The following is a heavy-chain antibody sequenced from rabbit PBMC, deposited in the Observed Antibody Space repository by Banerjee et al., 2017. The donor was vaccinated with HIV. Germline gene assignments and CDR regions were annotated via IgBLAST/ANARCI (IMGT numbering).Heavy chain of an antibody. J-gene: IGHJ4*01. CDR3: AREDDDYGDYYFNL. CDR1: GIDFSSYYY. D-gene: IGHD2-1*01. Sequence: QQLEESGGDLVKHGASLTLTCKASGIDFSSYYYMCWVRQAPGKGLEWIACIYTGDGNTYYASWAKGRFTISRTSSTTVTLQMTSLTAADTATYFCAREDDDYGDYYFNLWGPGTWSPS. CDR2: IYTGDGNT. V-gene: IGHV1S40*01.